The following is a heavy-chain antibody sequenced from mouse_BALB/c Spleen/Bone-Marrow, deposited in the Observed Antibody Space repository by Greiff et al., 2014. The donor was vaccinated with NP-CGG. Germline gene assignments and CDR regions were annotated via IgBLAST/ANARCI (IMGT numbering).Heavy chain of an antibody. V-gene: IGHV5-17*02. CDR3: AREGGARRRDDFDY. CDR1: GFTFSNFG. Sequence: DVKLVESGGGLVQPGGSRKLSCAASGFTFSNFGMHWVRQSPEKGLEWVAYISGGSSAINYADTVKGRFTISRDNPKNTLFLQMTSLRSEDTAMYYCAREGGARRRDDFDYWGQGTALTVSS. CDR2: ISGGSSAI. J-gene: IGHJ2*01.